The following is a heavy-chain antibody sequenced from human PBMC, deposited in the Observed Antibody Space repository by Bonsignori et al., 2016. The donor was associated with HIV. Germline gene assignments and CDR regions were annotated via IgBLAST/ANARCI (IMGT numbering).Heavy chain of an antibody. Sequence: WIRQPPGKGLEWIGRIYTSGSTNYNPSLKSRVTISVDTSKNQFSLKLSSVTAADTAVYYCATTTVTTRGPYYYYMDVWGRGTTVTVSS. J-gene: IGHJ6*03. CDR3: ATTTVTTRGPYYYYMDV. CDR2: IYTSGST. V-gene: IGHV4-61*02. D-gene: IGHD4-11*01.